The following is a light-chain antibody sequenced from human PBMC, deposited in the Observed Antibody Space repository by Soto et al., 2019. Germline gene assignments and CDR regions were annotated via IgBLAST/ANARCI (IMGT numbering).Light chain of an antibody. CDR3: QQSYSTPYT. V-gene: IGKV1-39*01. Sequence: DIQMTQSPSSLSASVGDRLTITCRASQSISNYLNWYQQKPAKAPKLLIYAASSLQSGVPSRFSGSGSGTDFTLTISSLQPEDFATYYCQQSYSTPYTFGQGTKLEIK. J-gene: IGKJ2*01. CDR1: QSISNY. CDR2: AAS.